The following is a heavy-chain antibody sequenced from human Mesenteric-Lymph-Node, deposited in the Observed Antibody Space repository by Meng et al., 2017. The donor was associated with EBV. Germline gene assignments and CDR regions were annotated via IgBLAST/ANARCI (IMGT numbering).Heavy chain of an antibody. V-gene: IGHV4-34*01. Sequence: QVQPHQCVLGLLKPSVSLRLTCCGYGGSLCCYYCSWIRQPPGQGLEWSGEINHSGRTNYNPSLKSRVTIAVDTSKNQFSLKLSSVTAADTAVYYCARFGAILRGFDYWGQGTLVTVSS. D-gene: IGHD3-10*01. CDR2: INHSGRT. CDR3: ARFGAILRGFDY. CDR1: GGSLCCYY. J-gene: IGHJ4*02.